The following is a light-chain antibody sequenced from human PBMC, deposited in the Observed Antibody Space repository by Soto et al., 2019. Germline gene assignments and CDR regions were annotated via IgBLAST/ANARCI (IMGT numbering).Light chain of an antibody. CDR1: QSVSSN. V-gene: IGKV3-15*01. Sequence: EIVMTQSPATLSVSPGERATLSCRASQSVSSNLAWYQQKPGQAPRLLIYGASTRATGIPARFSGSGSGTEFTLTISSLQSEDFAVYYCQQYNNWPRTFGQETTVEIK. CDR3: QQYNNWPRT. CDR2: GAS. J-gene: IGKJ1*01.